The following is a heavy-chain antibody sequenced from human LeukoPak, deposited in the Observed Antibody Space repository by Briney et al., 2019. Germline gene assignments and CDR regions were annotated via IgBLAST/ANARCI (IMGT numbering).Heavy chain of an antibody. V-gene: IGHV3-23*01. CDR3: AREGFYDSSGYYHAEDFQR. CDR1: GFTFTNAW. Sequence: GGSLRLSCAASGFTFTNAWMSWVRQGPGKGLEWVSAITGNGFGTYYADSVKGRFTISRDNSKNTLYLQMNSLRAEDTAVYYCAREGFYDSSGYYHAEDFQRWGQGTLVTVSS. D-gene: IGHD3-22*01. J-gene: IGHJ1*01. CDR2: ITGNGFGT.